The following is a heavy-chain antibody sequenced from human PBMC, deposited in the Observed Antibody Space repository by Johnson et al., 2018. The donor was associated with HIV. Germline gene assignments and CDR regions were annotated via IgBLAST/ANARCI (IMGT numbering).Heavy chain of an antibody. CDR1: GFTFSSYW. CDR2: IKQDGSEK. D-gene: IGHD2-15*01. Sequence: MQLVESGGGVVQPGGSLRLSCAASGFTFSSYWMSWVRQAPGKGLEWVANIKQDGSEKYYVDSVKGRFTISRDNAKNSLYLQMNSLRAEDTAVYYCAKEALRGGEYDAFDIWGQGTMVTVSS. CDR3: AKEALRGGEYDAFDI. J-gene: IGHJ3*02. V-gene: IGHV3-7*01.